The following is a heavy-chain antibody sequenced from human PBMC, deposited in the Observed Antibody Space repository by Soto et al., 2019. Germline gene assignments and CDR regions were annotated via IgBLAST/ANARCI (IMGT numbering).Heavy chain of an antibody. D-gene: IGHD5-12*01. CDR1: GLTFISSA. Sequence: EVQLLESGGGLVQPGKSLRLSCAASGLTFISSAMSWVRQAPGKGLEWVSAISGSGDRTSYVDSVKGRFTISRDDSKNTLYLQMSSLRAEDTAVYYCAKAFGYSSTWFARNWFDPWGQGTLVTVSS. CDR3: AKAFGYSSTWFARNWFDP. V-gene: IGHV3-23*01. CDR2: ISGSGDRT. J-gene: IGHJ5*02.